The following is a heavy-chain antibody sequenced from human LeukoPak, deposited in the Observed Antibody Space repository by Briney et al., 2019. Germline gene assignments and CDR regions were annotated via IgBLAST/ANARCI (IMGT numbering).Heavy chain of an antibody. J-gene: IGHJ3*02. CDR3: AKAYGGLLWFGEYLDAFDI. Sequence: GGSLRLSCAASGFTFSSYAMHWVRQAPGKGLEWVAVISYDGSNKYYADSVKGRFTISRDNSKNTLYLQMNSLRAEDTAVYYCAKAYGGLLWFGEYLDAFDIWGQGTMVTVSS. D-gene: IGHD3-10*01. V-gene: IGHV3-30*04. CDR1: GFTFSSYA. CDR2: ISYDGSNK.